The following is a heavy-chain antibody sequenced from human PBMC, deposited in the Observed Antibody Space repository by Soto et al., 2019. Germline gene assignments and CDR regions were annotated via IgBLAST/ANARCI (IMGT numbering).Heavy chain of an antibody. Sequence: SETLSLTCTVSGGSISSGGYYWSWIRQHPGKGLEWIGYIYYSGNTYYNPSLKSRVTISVDTSKNQFSLKLSSVTAADTAVYYCARDPHGSQYTDYYYGMDVWGQGTTVTV. CDR3: ARDPHGSQYTDYYYGMDV. CDR1: GGSISSGGYY. CDR2: IYYSGNT. D-gene: IGHD2-2*02. J-gene: IGHJ6*02. V-gene: IGHV4-31*03.